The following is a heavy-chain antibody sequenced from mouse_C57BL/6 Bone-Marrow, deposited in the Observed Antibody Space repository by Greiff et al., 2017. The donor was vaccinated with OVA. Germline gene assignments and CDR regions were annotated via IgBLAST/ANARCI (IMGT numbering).Heavy chain of an antibody. CDR3: ASGGGYYDYAMDY. D-gene: IGHD2-3*01. CDR1: GYTFTSYW. J-gene: IGHJ4*01. CDR2: IDPSDSET. V-gene: IGHV1-52*01. Sequence: VQLQQPGAELVRPGSSVKLSCKASGYTFTSYWMHWVKQRPIQGLEWIGNIDPSDSETHYNQKFKDKATLTVDKSSSTAYMQLSSLTSEDSAVYYCASGGGYYDYAMDYWGQGTSVTVSS.